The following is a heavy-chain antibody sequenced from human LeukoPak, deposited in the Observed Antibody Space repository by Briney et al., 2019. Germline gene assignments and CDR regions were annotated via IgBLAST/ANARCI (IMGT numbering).Heavy chain of an antibody. J-gene: IGHJ5*02. CDR2: IYTSGST. CDR3: ARHSYSYGFFWFDP. Sequence: SETLSLTCTVSGGTISSYYWNWIRQPPGKGLEGIGYIYTSGSTNYNPSLMSRGTILVDPTKNQLPHLLSYVTAAYTAVYYCARHSYSYGFFWFDPWGQGTLVTVSS. CDR1: GGTISSYY. V-gene: IGHV4-4*09. D-gene: IGHD5-18*01.